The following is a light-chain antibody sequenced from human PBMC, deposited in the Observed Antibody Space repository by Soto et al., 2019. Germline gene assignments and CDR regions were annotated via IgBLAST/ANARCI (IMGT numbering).Light chain of an antibody. Sequence: QAVVTQEPSLTVSPGGTVTLTCASSTGAVTSGYLPNWFQQKPGQAPRPMIYSTSNKHSWTPARFSGSLLGGKAALTLSGVQPEDEAEYYCLLYYGGAQVFGGGTKLTVL. J-gene: IGLJ3*02. CDR3: LLYYGGAQV. CDR1: TGAVTSGYL. V-gene: IGLV7-43*01. CDR2: STS.